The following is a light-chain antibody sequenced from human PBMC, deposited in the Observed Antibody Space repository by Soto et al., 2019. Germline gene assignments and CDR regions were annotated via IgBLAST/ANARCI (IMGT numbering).Light chain of an antibody. CDR2: AAS. V-gene: IGKV1-39*01. J-gene: IGKJ2*01. Sequence: DIQMTQSPSSLSASVGDRVTITCRASQSISTYLNWYQQKPGKAPKLLIYAASSLQSVVPSRFSGSGSGTDFTLTISSLHPEDFATYYCQQSSSPPPHTFGQGTKLEIK. CDR1: QSISTY. CDR3: QQSSSPPPHT.